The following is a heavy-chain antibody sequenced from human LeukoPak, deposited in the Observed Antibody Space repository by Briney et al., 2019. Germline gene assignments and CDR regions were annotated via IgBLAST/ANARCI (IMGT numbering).Heavy chain of an antibody. V-gene: IGHV4-34*01. Sequence: PSETLSLTCAVYGGSFSGYYWSWIRQPPGKGLEWIGEINHSGSTNYNPSLKSRVTISVDTSKNQFSLKLSSVTAADTAVYYCARGRSYYYGSGSYYNSNLYYYYYMDVWGKGTTVTVSS. CDR3: ARGRSYYYGSGSYYNSNLYYYYYMDV. CDR1: GGSFSGYY. D-gene: IGHD3-10*01. CDR2: INHSGST. J-gene: IGHJ6*03.